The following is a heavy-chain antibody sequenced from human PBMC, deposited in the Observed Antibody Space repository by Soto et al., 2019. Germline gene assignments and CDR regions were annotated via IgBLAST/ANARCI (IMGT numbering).Heavy chain of an antibody. D-gene: IGHD2-2*01. CDR3: ARAPWVQAAIDAFDI. CDR1: GFTFSSYW. CDR2: INSDGSST. J-gene: IGHJ3*02. Sequence: EVQLVESGGGLVQPGGSLRLSCAASGFTFSSYWMHWVRQAPGKGLVWVSRINSDGSSTSYADSVKGRFTISRDNAKNTLYLQMNSLRAEDTAVYYCARAPWVQAAIDAFDIWGQGTMVTVSS. V-gene: IGHV3-74*01.